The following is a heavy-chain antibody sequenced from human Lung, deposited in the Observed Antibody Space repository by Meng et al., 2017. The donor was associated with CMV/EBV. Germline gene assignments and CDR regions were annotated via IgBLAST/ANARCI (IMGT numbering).Heavy chain of an antibody. D-gene: IGHD6-13*01. V-gene: IGHV2-70*20. J-gene: IGHJ6*02. CDR1: GFSLSTSGMC. CDR3: ARALTPGIGAADTGMDA. CDR2: LDWDDDK. Sequence: GPXLVXXTQTLTLTCTFTGFSLSTSGMCVSWVRQPPGKALEWLALLDWDDDKYYSTSLKTRLTISKDTTKNQVVLTMDNMDPVDTATYYSARALTPGIGAADTGMDAWGQGTXVTVSS.